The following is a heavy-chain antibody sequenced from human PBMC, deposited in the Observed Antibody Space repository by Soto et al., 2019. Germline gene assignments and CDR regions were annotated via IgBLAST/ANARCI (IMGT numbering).Heavy chain of an antibody. CDR1: GGSISSSY. CDR2: IYYTGST. D-gene: IGHD6-19*01. Sequence: SSETLSLTCTVSGGSISSSYWTWIRQPPGKALEYIGFIYYTGSTNYNPSLKSRVTMSVDTSKNQFSLKLTSVTAADTAVYYCASAYSSGWSGYHFDYWGQGTLVPVSS. V-gene: IGHV4-59*01. CDR3: ASAYSSGWSGYHFDY. J-gene: IGHJ4*02.